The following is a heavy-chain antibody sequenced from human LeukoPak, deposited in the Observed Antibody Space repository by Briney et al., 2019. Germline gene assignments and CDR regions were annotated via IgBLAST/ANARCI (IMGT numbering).Heavy chain of an antibody. D-gene: IGHD2-8*01. CDR3: ARLNGDGFDI. Sequence: SETLSLTCTVSGGSLGGYYWYWIRQPAGKGLEWIGRIYSGGSTNYAPSLKSRVTMSIDTSKKHLSLKLNTVTAADTAVYYCARLNGDGFDIWGQGTKVTVSS. CDR1: GGSLGGYY. CDR2: IYSGGST. V-gene: IGHV4-4*07. J-gene: IGHJ3*02.